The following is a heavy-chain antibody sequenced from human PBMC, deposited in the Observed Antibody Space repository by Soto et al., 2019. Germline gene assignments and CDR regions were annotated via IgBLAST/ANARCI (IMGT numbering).Heavy chain of an antibody. CDR3: ARLLGEYSASVGP. Sequence: PGESLKISCKGSGYSFASYWIGWVRQMPGKGLEWMGIIHPGDSDTRYSPSFRGQVTISADKSASRAYLQWSSLEASYTAIYDCARLLGEYSASVGPWGQGTLVTVSS. V-gene: IGHV5-51*01. J-gene: IGHJ5*02. CDR1: GYSFASYW. D-gene: IGHD6-6*01. CDR2: IHPGDSDT.